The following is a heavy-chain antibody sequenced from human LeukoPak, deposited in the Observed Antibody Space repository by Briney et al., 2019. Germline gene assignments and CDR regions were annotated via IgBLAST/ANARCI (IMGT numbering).Heavy chain of an antibody. CDR2: INPNSGGT. CDR1: GYTFTSYY. D-gene: IGHD2-2*02. J-gene: IGHJ6*03. V-gene: IGHV1-2*02. CDR3: AAFDCSSTSCYRNYYYYYMDV. Sequence: ASVKVSCKASGYTFTSYYMHWVRQAPGQGLESMGWINPNSGGTNYAQKFQGRVTMTRDTSISTAYMELSRLRSDDTAVYYCAAFDCSSTSCYRNYYYYYMDVWGKGTTVTISS.